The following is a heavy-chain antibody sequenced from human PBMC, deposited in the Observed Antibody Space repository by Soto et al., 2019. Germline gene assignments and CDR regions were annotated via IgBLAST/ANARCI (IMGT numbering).Heavy chain of an antibody. J-gene: IGHJ4*02. D-gene: IGHD2-2*01. CDR2: IYYSGST. CDR3: ARRYVDY. Sequence: SETLSLTCTVSGGSISSYYWSWIRQPPGKGLEWIGYIYYSGSTNYNPSLKSRVTISVDTSKNQFSLKLSSVTAADTAVYYCARRYVDYWGQGTLVTVSS. V-gene: IGHV4-59*08. CDR1: GGSISSYY.